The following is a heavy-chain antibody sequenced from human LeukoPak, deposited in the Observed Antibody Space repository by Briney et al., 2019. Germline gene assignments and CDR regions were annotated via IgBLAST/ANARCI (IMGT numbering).Heavy chain of an antibody. CDR1: GFTFSSYA. V-gene: IGHV3-23*01. J-gene: IGHJ4*02. Sequence: PGGSLRLSCVASGFTFSSYAMSWVRQAAGKGLEWVSSTSSSGETTYYADSVKGRFTISRDNSRNTLYLQMNSLRAEDTAVHYCAKDRPNYYGTNGHYYRRDGDCWGQGTLVTVSS. CDR2: TSSSGETT. CDR3: AKDRPNYYGTNGHYYRRDGDC. D-gene: IGHD3-22*01.